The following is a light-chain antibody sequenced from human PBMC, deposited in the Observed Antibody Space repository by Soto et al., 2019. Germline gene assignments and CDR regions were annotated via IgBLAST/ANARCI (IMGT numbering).Light chain of an antibody. CDR2: GNS. V-gene: IGLV1-40*01. CDR3: QSYDTPVYV. CDR1: SSNIGAGYD. Sequence: QSVLTQPPSVSGAPGQRVTISCTGSSSNIGAGYDVHWYQQLPGAAPKLLIYGNSNRPSGVPDRFSGSSSGTSASLAITGLQPEDEADYYCQSYDTPVYVFGGGTKLTVL. J-gene: IGLJ2*01.